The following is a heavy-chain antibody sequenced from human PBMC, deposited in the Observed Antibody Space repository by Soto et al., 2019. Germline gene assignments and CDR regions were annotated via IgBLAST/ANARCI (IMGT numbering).Heavy chain of an antibody. CDR2: INAGNGNT. D-gene: IGHD6-19*01. CDR3: ARVSGWYYFDY. V-gene: IGHV1-3*01. Sequence: QVQLVQSGAEVKKPGASVKVSCKASGYTFSSYAMHWVRQAPGQRLEWMGWINAGNGNTKYSQKFQGRVTITRDTSASTAYMELSSLRSEDTAVYYCARVSGWYYFDYWGQGTLVTVSS. CDR1: GYTFSSYA. J-gene: IGHJ4*02.